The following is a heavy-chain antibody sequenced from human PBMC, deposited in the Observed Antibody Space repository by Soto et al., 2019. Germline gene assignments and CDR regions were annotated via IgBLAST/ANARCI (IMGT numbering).Heavy chain of an antibody. D-gene: IGHD6-13*01. Sequence: ASVKVSCKASGYTFTSYAITWVRQAPGQGLEWLGWISAFNGNTNYAQKLQGRVTMTTDTSTSTAHMELRSLRSDDAAVYYCARDSIAAAALDVWGQGTTVTVSS. J-gene: IGHJ6*02. V-gene: IGHV1-18*04. CDR3: ARDSIAAAALDV. CDR1: GYTFTSYA. CDR2: ISAFNGNT.